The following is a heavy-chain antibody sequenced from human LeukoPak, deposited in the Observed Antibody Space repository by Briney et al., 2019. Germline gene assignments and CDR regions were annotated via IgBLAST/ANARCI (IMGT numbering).Heavy chain of an antibody. CDR1: GFTFSSYG. CDR3: AKDIVVVPASISPPFYYYCGMDV. V-gene: IGHV3-30*18. CDR2: ISYDGSNK. Sequence: PGRSLRLSCAASGFTFSSYGMHWVRQAPGKGLEWVAVISYDGSNKYYADSVKGRFTISRDNSKNTLYLQMNSLRAEDTAVYYCAKDIVVVPASISPPFYYYCGMDVWGKGTTVTVSS. J-gene: IGHJ6*04. D-gene: IGHD2-2*01.